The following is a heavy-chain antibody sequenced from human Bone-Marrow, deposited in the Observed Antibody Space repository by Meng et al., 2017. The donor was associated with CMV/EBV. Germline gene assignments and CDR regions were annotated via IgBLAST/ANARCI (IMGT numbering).Heavy chain of an antibody. CDR1: GFTFSSSW. CDR2: INPNGTAT. Sequence: EVQLVESGGGLVQPGGSLGLSCAASGFTFSSSWMFWVRQTPGKGLLGVALINPNGTATYYADSVKGRFTISRDNAKNTLYLQMNGLRDDDTAVYYCSRLYYYWGQGTLVTVSS. J-gene: IGHJ4*02. V-gene: IGHV3-74*01. D-gene: IGHD2-8*01. CDR3: SRLYYY.